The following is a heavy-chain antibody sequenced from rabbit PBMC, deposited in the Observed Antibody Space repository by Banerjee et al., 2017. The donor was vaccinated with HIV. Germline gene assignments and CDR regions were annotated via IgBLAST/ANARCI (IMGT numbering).Heavy chain of an antibody. Sequence: QSLEESGGDLVKPGASLTLTCTASGFSFSSNYYMCWVRQAPGKGLEWIGCIYPGSSTSTYYASWAKGRFTISKTSSTTVTLQMTSLTAADTATYFCARDFVRLVGTRNSNLWGPGTLVTVS. CDR1: GFSFSSNYY. CDR2: IYPGSSTST. D-gene: IGHD4-2*01. J-gene: IGHJ4*01. V-gene: IGHV1S40*01. CDR3: ARDFVRLVGTRNSNL.